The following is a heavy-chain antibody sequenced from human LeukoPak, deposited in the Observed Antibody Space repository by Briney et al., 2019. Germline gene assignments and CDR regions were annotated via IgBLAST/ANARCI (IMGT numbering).Heavy chain of an antibody. D-gene: IGHD1-26*01. CDR1: GFTFSNAW. Sequence: GGSLRLSCAASGFTFSNAWMKSKTDGGTPDYAAPVKGRFTISRDDSKNTLYLQINSRKTEDTAVYYCTTYPVGATTTHFDYWGQGTLVTVSS. CDR3: TTYPVGATTTHFDY. J-gene: IGHJ4*02. CDR2: SKTDGGTP. V-gene: IGHV3-15*01.